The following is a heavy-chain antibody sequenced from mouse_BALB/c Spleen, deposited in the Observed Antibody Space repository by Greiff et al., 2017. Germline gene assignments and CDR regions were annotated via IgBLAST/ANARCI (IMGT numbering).Heavy chain of an antibody. CDR1: GYTFTSYW. CDR2: IYPGSGST. Sequence: LQQPGSELVRPGASVKLSCKASGYTFTSYWMHWVKQRPGQGLEWIGNIYPGSGSTNYDEKFKSKATLTVDKSSSTAYMQLSSLTSEDSAVYYCTSRSTMITTGYFDVWGAGTTVTVSS. J-gene: IGHJ1*01. CDR3: TSRSTMITTGYFDV. V-gene: IGHV1S22*01. D-gene: IGHD2-4*01.